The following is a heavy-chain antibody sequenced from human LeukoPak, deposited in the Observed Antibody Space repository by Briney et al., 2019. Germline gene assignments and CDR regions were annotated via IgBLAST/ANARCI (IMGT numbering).Heavy chain of an antibody. CDR2: ISWNSGSI. Sequence: PGGSLRLSCAASGFTFDDYAMHWVRQAPGKGLEWVSGISWNSGSIGYADSVKGRFTISRDNSKNTLYLQMNSLRAEDTAVYYCAKVEYNAVTRRGGDYWGQGTLVTVSS. V-gene: IGHV3-9*01. J-gene: IGHJ4*02. CDR3: AKVEYNAVTRRGGDY. CDR1: GFTFDDYA. D-gene: IGHD4-11*01.